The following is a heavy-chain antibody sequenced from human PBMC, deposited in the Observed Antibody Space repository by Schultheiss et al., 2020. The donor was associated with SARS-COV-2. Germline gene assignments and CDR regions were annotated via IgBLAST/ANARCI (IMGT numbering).Heavy chain of an antibody. J-gene: IGHJ3*02. D-gene: IGHD3-22*01. CDR3: ARVASWVRLGTYYDSSGNDAFDI. CDR2: INSDGSST. V-gene: IGHV3-74*01. Sequence: GGSLRLSCAASGFTFSSYWMHWVRQAPGKGLVWVSRINSDGSSTSYADSVKGRFTISRDNAKNTLYLQMNSLRAEDTAVYYCARVASWVRLGTYYDSSGNDAFDIWGQGTMVTVSS. CDR1: GFTFSSYW.